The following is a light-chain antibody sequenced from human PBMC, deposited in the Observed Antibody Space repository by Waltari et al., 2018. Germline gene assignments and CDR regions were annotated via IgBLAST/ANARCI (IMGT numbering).Light chain of an antibody. V-gene: IGKV3-11*01. CDR1: QSVSSY. CDR3: QQRSNWPRGT. J-gene: IGKJ5*01. CDR2: DAS. Sequence: EIVLTQSPATLSLSPGDRATLSCRASQSVSSYLAWYQHKPGQAPRLLIYDASNRATSIPGMFSGSESGTDFTLPISSLEPEDFAVYYCQQRSNWPRGTSGQVTRLEIK.